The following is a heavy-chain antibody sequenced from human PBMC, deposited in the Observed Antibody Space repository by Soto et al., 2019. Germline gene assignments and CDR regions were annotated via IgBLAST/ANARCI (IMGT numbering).Heavy chain of an antibody. J-gene: IGHJ6*02. V-gene: IGHV3-30*18. CDR3: AKGYEVSPPVASAWYSNYFYGVDV. Sequence: VALVESEGGVVRPGRSLRLSCGASGFSFSKYGMHWVRQAPGEGLEWLSLISYDGSEKWYAESVKGRFTISRDNSKNTLYLQMNSLRGDDTAVYFCAKGYEVSPPVASAWYSNYFYGVDVWGRGTTVTVSS. CDR2: ISYDGSEK. CDR1: GFSFSKYG. D-gene: IGHD6-19*01.